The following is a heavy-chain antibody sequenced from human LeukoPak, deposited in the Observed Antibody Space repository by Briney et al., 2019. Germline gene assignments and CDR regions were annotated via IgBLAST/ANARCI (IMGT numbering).Heavy chain of an antibody. J-gene: IGHJ4*02. CDR1: GYTFTGYY. CDR2: INPNSGGT. V-gene: IGHV1-2*02. CDR3: AREGIVVVVAAFDY. D-gene: IGHD2-15*01. Sequence: ASVKVSCKASGYTFTGYYMHWVRQAPGQGLEWMGWINPNSGGTNYAQKFQGRVTMTRDTSISTAYMELSRLRSGDTAVYYCAREGIVVVVAAFDYWGQGTLVTVSS.